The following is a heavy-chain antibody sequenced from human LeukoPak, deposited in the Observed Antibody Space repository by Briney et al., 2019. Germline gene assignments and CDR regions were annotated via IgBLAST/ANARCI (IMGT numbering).Heavy chain of an antibody. Sequence: PSEALSLTCTVSGGSISSSSCYWGWIRQPPGKGLEWIGSIYYSGSTYYNPSLKSRVTISVDTSKNQFSLKLSSVTAADTAVYYCACKGATYSSSWYYFDYWGQGTLVTVSS. CDR1: GGSISSSSCY. V-gene: IGHV4-39*01. D-gene: IGHD6-13*01. J-gene: IGHJ4*02. CDR2: IYYSGST. CDR3: ACKGATYSSSWYYFDY.